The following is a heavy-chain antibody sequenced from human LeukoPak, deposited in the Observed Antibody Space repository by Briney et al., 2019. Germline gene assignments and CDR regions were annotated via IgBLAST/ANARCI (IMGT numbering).Heavy chain of an antibody. CDR1: GGSISSYY. CDR3: ARGGLWDHYFDY. D-gene: IGHD5-18*01. CDR2: IYYSGST. Sequence: SETLSLTCTVSGGSISSYYWSWIRQPPGKGLEWIGYIYYSGSTNYNPSLTSRVTISVDTSKNQFSLKLSSVTAADTAVYYCARGGLWDHYFDYWGQGTLVTVSS. V-gene: IGHV4-59*01. J-gene: IGHJ4*02.